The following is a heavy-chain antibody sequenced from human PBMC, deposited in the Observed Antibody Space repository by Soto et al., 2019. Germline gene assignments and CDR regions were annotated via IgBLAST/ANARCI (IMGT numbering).Heavy chain of an antibody. CDR2: ISYDGSNK. CDR1: GFIFSSYG. V-gene: IGHV3-30*18. J-gene: IGHJ4*02. Sequence: RLSCAASGFIFSSYGMHWVRQAPGKGLEWVAVISYDGSNKYYADSVKGRFTISRDNSKNTLYLQMHSLRADDSAVYYCAKDWPSVYYDSSGLLDYWGQGTLVTVSS. D-gene: IGHD3-22*01. CDR3: AKDWPSVYYDSSGLLDY.